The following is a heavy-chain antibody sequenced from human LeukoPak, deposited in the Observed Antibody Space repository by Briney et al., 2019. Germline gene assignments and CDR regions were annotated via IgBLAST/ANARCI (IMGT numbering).Heavy chain of an antibody. CDR1: GYTFTSYH. D-gene: IGHD6-19*01. J-gene: IGHJ4*02. CDR2: INPSGGST. Sequence: ASVKVSCKPSGYTFTSYHMHWVRQAPGQGLEWMGIINPSGGSTSYAQKFQGRVTMTRDMSTSTVYMELSSLRSEDTAFYYCASYLSGWPMKYWGQGTLVTVSS. CDR3: ASYLSGWPMKY. V-gene: IGHV1-46*01.